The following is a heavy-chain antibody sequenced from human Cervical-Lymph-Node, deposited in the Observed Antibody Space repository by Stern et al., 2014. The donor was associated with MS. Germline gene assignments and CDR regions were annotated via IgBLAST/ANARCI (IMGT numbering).Heavy chain of an antibody. V-gene: IGHV5-51*03. CDR1: GYDFTTYW. CDR3: ARADSSSYQYSLDV. J-gene: IGHJ6*02. D-gene: IGHD6-6*01. Sequence: EVQLVESGAEVKKPGESLKISCKGSGYDFTTYWIGWVRQMPGKGLEWMGSLYPGDSDTTYSPSFRGQATISADQSISPPHPHWSSLKASDTAIYYCARADSSSYQYSLDVWGQGTTVTVSS. CDR2: LYPGDSDT.